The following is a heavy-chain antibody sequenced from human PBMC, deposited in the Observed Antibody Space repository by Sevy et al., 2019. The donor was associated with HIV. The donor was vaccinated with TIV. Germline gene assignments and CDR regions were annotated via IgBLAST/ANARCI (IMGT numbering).Heavy chain of an antibody. Sequence: GGSLRLSCAASAFPFSSYATSWVRQAPGKGLEWVSTLIGGGSRTYYADSVTGRFIISRDNSRNTLYLQMNSLRAEDTAIYYCAKRRVQSGLSGGGANYGMDVCGRGTTVTVS. D-gene: IGHD2-8*02. CDR3: AKRRVQSGLSGGGANYGMDV. V-gene: IGHV3-23*01. CDR1: AFPFSSYA. CDR2: LIGGGSRT. J-gene: IGHJ6*02.